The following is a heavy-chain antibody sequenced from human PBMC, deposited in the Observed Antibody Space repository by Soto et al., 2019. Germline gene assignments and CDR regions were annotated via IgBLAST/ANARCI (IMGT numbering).Heavy chain of an antibody. CDR3: ARGMAAAGSRKDS. V-gene: IGHV1-69*02. D-gene: IGHD6-13*01. CDR1: GGTFSSYT. Sequence: QVQLVQSGAEVKKPGSSVKVSCKASGGTFSSYTISWVRQAPGQGLEWMGRIIPILGIANYAQKFQGRVTITADKSTSTAYMELSSLISEDTAVYYCARGMAAAGSRKDSSGQGTLVTVSS. CDR2: IIPILGIA. J-gene: IGHJ4*02.